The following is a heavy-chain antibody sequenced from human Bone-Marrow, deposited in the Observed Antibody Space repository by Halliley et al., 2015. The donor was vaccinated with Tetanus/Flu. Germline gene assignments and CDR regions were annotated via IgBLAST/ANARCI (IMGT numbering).Heavy chain of an antibody. CDR1: GGPVSTFY. Sequence: TLSLTCTVSGGPVSTFYWNWIRQSPEKGLQWLGYIYYGGTTKYNPSLSSRITMLMDTSKNQFSLMLTSVSPADTGVYYCARERDGYTPFEYWGQGPLVTVSS. V-gene: IGHV4-59*02. D-gene: IGHD6-25*01. J-gene: IGHJ4*02. CDR2: IYYGGTT. CDR3: ARERDGYTPFEY.